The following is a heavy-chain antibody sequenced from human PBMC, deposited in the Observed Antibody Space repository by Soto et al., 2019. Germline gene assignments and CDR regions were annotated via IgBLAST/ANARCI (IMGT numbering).Heavy chain of an antibody. CDR1: GFTFSVYS. D-gene: IGHD6-19*01. J-gene: IGHJ4*02. CDR2: ITSDTKTI. Sequence: EVQLVESGGDLVQRGGSLRLSCVASGFTFSVYSMNWVRQAPGKGLEWFSYITSDTKTIKYADSVKGRFTISRDNAKNSVYLQMTSLRDEDAAVYYCARSVEGHFDYWGQGAVVTVFS. V-gene: IGHV3-48*02. CDR3: ARSVEGHFDY.